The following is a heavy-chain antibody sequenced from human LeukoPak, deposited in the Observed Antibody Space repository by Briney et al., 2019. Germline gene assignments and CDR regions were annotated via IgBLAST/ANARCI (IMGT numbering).Heavy chain of an antibody. V-gene: IGHV4-34*01. CDR2: INHSGST. D-gene: IGHD3-10*02. Sequence: SETLSLTCAVYGGSFSGYYWSWIRQPPGKGLEWIGEINHSGSTNYNPSLKSRVTISVDTSKNQFSLKLSSVTAADTAMYYCARVPGVFGASPFYYYYGMDVWGQGTTVTVSS. CDR1: GGSFSGYY. CDR3: ARVPGVFGASPFYYYYGMDV. J-gene: IGHJ6*02.